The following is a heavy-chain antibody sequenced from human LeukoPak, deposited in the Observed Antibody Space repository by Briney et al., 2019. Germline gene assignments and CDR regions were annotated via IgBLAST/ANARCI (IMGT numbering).Heavy chain of an antibody. CDR1: GFTVAGNH. V-gene: IGHV3-53*05. CDR3: ARDRDGYNVNWFDP. CDR2: LYSVGST. Sequence: GGSLRLSCAASGFTVAGNHMTWVRQTPGKGLEWVSLLYSVGSTYYSDSVKGRFTISRDNLKNVLYLQMNSLRPGDTAVYYCARDRDGYNVNWFDPWGQGTLVTVSS. J-gene: IGHJ5*02. D-gene: IGHD5-24*01.